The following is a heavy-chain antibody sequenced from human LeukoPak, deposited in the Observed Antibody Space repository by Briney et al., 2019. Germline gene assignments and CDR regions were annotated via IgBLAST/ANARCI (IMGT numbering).Heavy chain of an antibody. Sequence: GSVTVSCKASGYTFTSYGISGVGQAPGQGVEGMGWISAYNGNTNYAQKLQGRVTMTTDTSTSTAYMELRSLRSDDTAVYYCARDRLSVAAGGYFDYWGQGTLVTVSS. CDR3: ARDRLSVAAGGYFDY. J-gene: IGHJ4*02. V-gene: IGHV1-18*01. D-gene: IGHD6-13*01. CDR2: ISAYNGNT. CDR1: GYTFTSYG.